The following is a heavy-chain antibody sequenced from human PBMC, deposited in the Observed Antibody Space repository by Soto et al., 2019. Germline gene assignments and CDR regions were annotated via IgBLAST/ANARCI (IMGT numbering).Heavy chain of an antibody. V-gene: IGHV5-51*01. CDR2: IYPGDADT. Sequence: PGEPLKISCKGSGYSFTSYWIGWVRQIPGKGLEWIGIIYPGDADTRYSPSFQGQVTISADKSISTAYLQWSSLKASDTAMYYCARGLYDSSGYYNYGMDVWGQGTSVTVSS. CDR1: GYSFTSYW. D-gene: IGHD3-22*01. J-gene: IGHJ6*02. CDR3: ARGLYDSSGYYNYGMDV.